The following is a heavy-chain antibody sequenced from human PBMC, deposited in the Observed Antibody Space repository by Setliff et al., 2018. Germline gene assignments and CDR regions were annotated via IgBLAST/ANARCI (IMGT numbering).Heavy chain of an antibody. V-gene: IGHV1-46*01. CDR1: GGTFSSYD. D-gene: IGHD3-3*01. CDR3: ARESTAKNFWGEYSDY. J-gene: IGHJ4*02. CDR2: INPSDGST. Sequence: GASVKVSCKASGGTFSSYDISWVRQAPGQGLEWMGVINPSDGSTTYAQKFQGRVKMTRDTSTNTVYMQLSSLRSEDTAVYYCARESTAKNFWGEYSDYWGQGTLVTVSS.